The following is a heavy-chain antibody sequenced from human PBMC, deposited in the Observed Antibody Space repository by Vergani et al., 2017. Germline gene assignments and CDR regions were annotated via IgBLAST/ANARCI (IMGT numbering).Heavy chain of an antibody. Sequence: EVQLVEFGGGLVQPGRSLRLSCAASGFTFDDYAMHWVRQAPGKGLEWVSGISWNSGSIGYADSVKGRFTISRDNAKNLLYLQMNSLRDEDTALSYCGRSRYYYYYMDVGGKGTTVTVSS. CDR1: GFTFDDYA. CDR2: ISWNSGSI. J-gene: IGHJ6*03. V-gene: IGHV3-9*01. CDR3: GRSRYYYYYMDV.